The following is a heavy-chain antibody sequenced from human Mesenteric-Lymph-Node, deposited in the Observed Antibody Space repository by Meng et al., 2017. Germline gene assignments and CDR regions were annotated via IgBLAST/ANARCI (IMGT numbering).Heavy chain of an antibody. D-gene: IGHD3-3*01. J-gene: IGHJ4*02. CDR2: INPNSGGT. CDR3: ARAASGVADY. Sequence: HLVQYGGDVTTLRASVTFSFNASGYTLTGYYMHWGRQASGQGLEWMGRINPNSGGTNHGQKFQGRVTMTRDTSISTAYMELSRLRSDDTAVYYCARAASGVADYWGQGTLVTVSS. V-gene: IGHV1-2*06. CDR1: GYTLTGYY.